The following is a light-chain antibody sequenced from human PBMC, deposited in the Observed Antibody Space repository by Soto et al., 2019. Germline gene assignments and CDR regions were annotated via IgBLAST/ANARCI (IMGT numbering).Light chain of an antibody. CDR1: SSDVGGYSY. J-gene: IGLJ1*01. Sequence: KPASVSAPPGQSITITCTGPSSDVGGYSYVSWYQQHPGKAPKLMIYEVFHRPSGVSNRFSGSKSDNTASLTISGLQTEDAADYYCSSYTSRSAFYVIGTGTKVTVL. CDR2: EVF. CDR3: SSYTSRSAFYV. V-gene: IGLV2-14*01.